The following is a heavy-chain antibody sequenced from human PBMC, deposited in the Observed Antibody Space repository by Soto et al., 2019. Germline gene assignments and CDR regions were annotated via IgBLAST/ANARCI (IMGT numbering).Heavy chain of an antibody. CDR3: ASAWAANLMDV. Sequence: LSLTCTVSGGSISSYYWSCLRQPPGKGLEWIGYMHYSGSTNYNPSLKSRVTISVDTTKDQFSLTLSSVTAAHTAVDSGASAWAANLMDVWGQGTPVTVSS. J-gene: IGHJ6*02. CDR1: GGSISSYY. CDR2: MHYSGST. D-gene: IGHD6-25*01. V-gene: IGHV4-59*12.